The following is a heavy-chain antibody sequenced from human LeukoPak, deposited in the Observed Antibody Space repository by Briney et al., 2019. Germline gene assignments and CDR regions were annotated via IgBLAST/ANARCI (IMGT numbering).Heavy chain of an antibody. CDR1: DDSISSYY. D-gene: IGHD5-18*01. Sequence: SETLSLTCTVSDDSISSYYWSWIRQPPGKGLEWIGYIFHSRSTNYSPSLNSRVSISLDTSKNQFSLRLTSVTAADTAVYYCARTRAYRYGMGYFDFWAQGARVTVSS. V-gene: IGHV4-59*08. CDR3: ARTRAYRYGMGYFDF. CDR2: IFHSRST. J-gene: IGHJ4*02.